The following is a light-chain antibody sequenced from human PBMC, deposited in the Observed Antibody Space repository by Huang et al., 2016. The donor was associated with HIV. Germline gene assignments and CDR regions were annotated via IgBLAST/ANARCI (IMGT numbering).Light chain of an antibody. J-gene: IGKJ3*01. CDR1: QSVGIS. CDR3: QQRSTWPPET. Sequence: EIVLTQSPATLSLSPGDRATLSCRASQSVGISLAWYQQKPGQAPRLLIYDASNRATGIPARFSGRGSGTDFTLTISSLEPEDFSVYYCQQRSTWPPETFGPGTKLD. CDR2: DAS. V-gene: IGKV3-11*01.